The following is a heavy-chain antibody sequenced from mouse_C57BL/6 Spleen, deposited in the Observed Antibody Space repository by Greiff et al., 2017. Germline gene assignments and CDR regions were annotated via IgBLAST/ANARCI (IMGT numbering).Heavy chain of an antibody. D-gene: IGHD1-1*01. CDR1: GFTFSSYA. CDR3: TRDPNYYGSSHWYFDV. Sequence: EVKLVESGEGLVKPGGSLKLSCAASGFTFSSYAMSWVRQTPEKRLEWVAYISSGGDYIYYADTVKGRFTISRDNARNTLYLQMISLKSEDTAMYYCTRDPNYYGSSHWYFDVWGTGTTVTVSS. V-gene: IGHV5-9-1*02. J-gene: IGHJ1*03. CDR2: ISSGGDYI.